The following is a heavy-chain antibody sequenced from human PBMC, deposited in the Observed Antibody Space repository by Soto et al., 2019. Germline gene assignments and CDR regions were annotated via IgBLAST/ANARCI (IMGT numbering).Heavy chain of an antibody. CDR1: GYTLTELS. V-gene: IGHV1-24*01. D-gene: IGHD3-3*01. CDR2: FDPEDGET. CDR3: ATDPDFWSGFRY. J-gene: IGHJ4*02. Sequence: ASVKVSCKVSGYTLTELSMHWVRQAPGNGLEWMGGFDPEDGETIYAQKFQGRVTMTEDTSTDTAYMELSSLRSEDTAVYYCATDPDFWSGFRYWGQGTLVTVSS.